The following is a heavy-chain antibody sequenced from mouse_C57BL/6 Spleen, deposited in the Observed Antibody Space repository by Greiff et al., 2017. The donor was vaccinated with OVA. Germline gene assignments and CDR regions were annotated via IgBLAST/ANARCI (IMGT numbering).Heavy chain of an antibody. CDR2: ISSGGDYI. V-gene: IGHV5-9-1*02. D-gene: IGHD2-3*01. Sequence: EVQVVESGEGLVKPGGSLKLSCAASGFTFSSYAMSWVRQTPEKRLEWVAYISSGGDYIYYADTVKGRFTISRDNARNTLYLQMSSLKSEDTAMYYCTRDHYDGYYAWFAYWGQGTLVTVSA. CDR3: TRDHYDGYYAWFAY. J-gene: IGHJ3*01. CDR1: GFTFSSYA.